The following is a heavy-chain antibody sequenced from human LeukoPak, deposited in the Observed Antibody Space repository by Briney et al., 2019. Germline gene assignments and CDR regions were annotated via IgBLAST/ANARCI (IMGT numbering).Heavy chain of an antibody. V-gene: IGHV3-30*18. CDR3: AKDDHYGSGSFPTDY. CDR2: ISYDGSDK. D-gene: IGHD3-10*01. J-gene: IGHJ4*02. CDR1: GFTFSSYG. Sequence: GGSLRLSCAASGFTFSSYGMHWVRQAPGKGLEWVAVISYDGSDKYYADSVKGRFTTSRDNSKNTLYLQMNSLRAEDTAVYYCAKDDHYGSGSFPTDYWGQGTLVTVAS.